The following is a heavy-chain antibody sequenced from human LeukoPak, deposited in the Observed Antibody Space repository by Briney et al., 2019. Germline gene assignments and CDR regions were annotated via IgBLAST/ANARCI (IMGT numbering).Heavy chain of an antibody. J-gene: IGHJ1*01. CDR2: IYYSGGT. D-gene: IGHD2-15*01. V-gene: IGHV4-39*01. CDR1: GGSVSSSSHY. Sequence: PSETLSLTCTVSGGSVSSSSHYWNWIRQPPGKGLEWIGSIYYSGGTNYNPSLQSRVTISVDTSKNQFSLRLSSVTAADTAMYYCARRDCSGGSCYFQPWGRGTLVTVSS. CDR3: ARRDCSGGSCYFQP.